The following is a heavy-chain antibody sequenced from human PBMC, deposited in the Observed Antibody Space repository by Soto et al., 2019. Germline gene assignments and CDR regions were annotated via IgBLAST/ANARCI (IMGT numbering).Heavy chain of an antibody. CDR3: VKSASPSGIDY. V-gene: IGHV1-8*01. Sequence: QVQLVQSGAEVKKPGASVKVSCEASGYTFSSYHISWVRQASGQGLEWMGWVNPNSNETDYAQKFQGRVTKTGNTAISKAYMELGSLRSDYAAVYYCVKSASPSGIDYWAQETLDAVSA. CDR2: VNPNSNET. D-gene: IGHD2-2*01. CDR1: GYTFSSYH. J-gene: IGHJ4*02.